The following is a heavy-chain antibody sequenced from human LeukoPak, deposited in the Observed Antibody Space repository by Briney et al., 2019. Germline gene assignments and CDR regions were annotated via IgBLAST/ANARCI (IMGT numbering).Heavy chain of an antibody. V-gene: IGHV4-61*01. J-gene: IGHJ3*02. CDR1: GGSISSSTYY. Sequence: PSETLSLTCTVSGGSISSSTYYWSWIRQPPGKGLEWIGYIYYSGSTNCNPSLKSRVTISIDTSKNQFSLKLSSVTAADTAVYYCARFLPTGIDGFDIWGQGTMVTVSS. D-gene: IGHD3-9*01. CDR3: ARFLPTGIDGFDI. CDR2: IYYSGST.